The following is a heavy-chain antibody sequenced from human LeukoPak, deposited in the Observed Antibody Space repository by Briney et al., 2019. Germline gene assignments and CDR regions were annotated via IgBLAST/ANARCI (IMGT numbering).Heavy chain of an antibody. CDR2: LSGRGGSI. CDR3: AKDMAEVPGPSDY. J-gene: IGHJ4*02. D-gene: IGHD3-10*01. Sequence: GESLRLSCAASGFTFRSYAMTWVRQAPGKGLEWVSSLSGRGGSIYYADSVKGRFTISRDNSKNTLYLQMNSLRAEDTAVYYCAKDMAEVPGPSDYWGQGTLVTVSS. V-gene: IGHV3-23*01. CDR1: GFTFRSYA.